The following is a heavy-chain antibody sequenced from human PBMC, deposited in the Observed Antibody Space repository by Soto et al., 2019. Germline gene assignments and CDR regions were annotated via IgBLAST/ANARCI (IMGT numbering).Heavy chain of an antibody. CDR2: IYYSGST. CDR1: GGSSSSSRYY. D-gene: IGHD1-26*01. J-gene: IGHJ5*01. V-gene: IGHV4-39*01. Sequence: PSETLSLTCSVAGGSSSSSRYYWGCIRQPPGKGLEWIGSIYYSGSTYYNPSLKSRVTISVDTSKNQFSLKLSSVTAADTAVYYYAGMRVDWEIPTAWELDSWGHATLVSV. CDR3: AGMRVDWEIPTAWELDS.